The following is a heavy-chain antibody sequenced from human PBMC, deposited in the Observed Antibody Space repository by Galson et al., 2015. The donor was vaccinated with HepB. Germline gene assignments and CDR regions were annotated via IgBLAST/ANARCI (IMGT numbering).Heavy chain of an antibody. J-gene: IGHJ2*01. V-gene: IGHV1-18*01. CDR1: GFRFASYG. CDR2: LSSHNGDT. Sequence: SVKVSCKASGFRFASYGITWVRQAPGQGLEWMGWLSSHNGDTNYAQRVQDRVRMTIDISTNTAYMELKNLRSHDTAIYYCARIPSGWYKWYFDLWGRGTLLSVSS. D-gene: IGHD6-19*01. CDR3: ARIPSGWYKWYFDL.